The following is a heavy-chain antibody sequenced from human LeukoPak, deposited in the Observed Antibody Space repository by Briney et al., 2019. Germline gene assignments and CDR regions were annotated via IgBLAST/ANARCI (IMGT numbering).Heavy chain of an antibody. Sequence: GRSLRLSCAASGFTFDDYAMHWVRQAPGKGLEWVSGISGSGGSTYYADSVKGRFTISRDNSKNTLYLQMNSLRAEDTAVYYCAVIVVVPAAADAFDIWGQGTMVTVSS. CDR3: AVIVVVPAAADAFDI. V-gene: IGHV3-23*01. D-gene: IGHD2-2*01. CDR2: ISGSGGST. CDR1: GFTFDDYA. J-gene: IGHJ3*02.